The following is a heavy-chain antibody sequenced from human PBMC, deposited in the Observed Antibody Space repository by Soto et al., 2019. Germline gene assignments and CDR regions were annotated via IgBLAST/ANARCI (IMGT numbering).Heavy chain of an antibody. CDR1: GFTFSSYG. J-gene: IGHJ6*02. Sequence: QVQLVESGGGVVQPGRSLRLSCAASGFTFSSYGMHWVRQAPGKGLEWVAVISYDGSNKYYADSVKGRFTISRDNSKNSLYLQMNSLRAEDTAVYYCAKDRYSSSWYDYYYYGMDVWGQGTTVTVSS. V-gene: IGHV3-30*18. D-gene: IGHD6-13*01. CDR3: AKDRYSSSWYDYYYYGMDV. CDR2: ISYDGSNK.